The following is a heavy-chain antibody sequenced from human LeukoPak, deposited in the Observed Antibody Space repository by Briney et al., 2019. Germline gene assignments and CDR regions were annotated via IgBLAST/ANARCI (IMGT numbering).Heavy chain of an antibody. CDR1: GGSISNTSYY. J-gene: IGHJ5*02. Sequence: SETLSLTCTVSGGSISNTSYYWGWIRQPPGKGLEWFGSIYYSGSTYYDPSLKSRVTISVNTSKNQFSLKLTSVTAADTAVYYCASNIVTIFGVVIGNWFDPWGQGTLVTVSS. D-gene: IGHD3-3*01. CDR2: IYYSGST. CDR3: ASNIVTIFGVVIGNWFDP. V-gene: IGHV4-39*01.